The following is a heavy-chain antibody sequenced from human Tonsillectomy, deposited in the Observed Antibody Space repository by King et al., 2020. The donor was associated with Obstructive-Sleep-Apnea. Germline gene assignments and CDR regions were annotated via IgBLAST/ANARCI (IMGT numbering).Heavy chain of an antibody. CDR2: IYPGDSDT. J-gene: IGHJ4*02. Sequence: EVQLVESGAEVKKPGESLTISCKGSGYSFTSYWIGWVRQMPGNGLEWMGIIYPGDSDTRYSPSFQGQVTISADKSISTAYLQWSSLKASDTAMYYCARRLYYYDRPFDYWGQGTLVTVSS. CDR1: GYSFTSYW. V-gene: IGHV5-51*01. CDR3: ARRLYYYDRPFDY. D-gene: IGHD3-22*01.